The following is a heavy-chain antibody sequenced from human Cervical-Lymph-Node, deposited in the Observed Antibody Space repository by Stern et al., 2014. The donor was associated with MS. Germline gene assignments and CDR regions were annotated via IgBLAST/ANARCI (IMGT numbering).Heavy chain of an antibody. J-gene: IGHJ4*02. V-gene: IGHV3-9*01. CDR1: GFKFEDYA. CDR3: AKGRLADGLILGPLGH. D-gene: IGHD1-26*01. Sequence: EVQLVQSGGGLLRPGRSLRLSCGASGFKFEDYALHWVRQAPGKGPERVSGVTWNSASIGYADSVKGRFTISRDNAKSSLYLQLNNLRAEDSAFYYCAKGRLADGLILGPLGHWGQGTPVTVTS. CDR2: VTWNSASI.